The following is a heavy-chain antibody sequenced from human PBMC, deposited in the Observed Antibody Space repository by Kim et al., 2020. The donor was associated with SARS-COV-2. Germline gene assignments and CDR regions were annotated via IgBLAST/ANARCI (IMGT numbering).Heavy chain of an antibody. Sequence: SYADSGKGRFTISRDNAKNTLYLQMYSLRAEDTAVYYCVREGWYYFDYWGQGTLVTVSS. J-gene: IGHJ4*02. D-gene: IGHD2-15*01. CDR3: VREGWYYFDY. V-gene: IGHV3-74*01.